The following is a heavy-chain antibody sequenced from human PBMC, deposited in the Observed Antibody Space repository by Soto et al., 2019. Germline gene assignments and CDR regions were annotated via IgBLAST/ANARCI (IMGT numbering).Heavy chain of an antibody. CDR3: ARAPPTVTTAYNFDY. CDR1: GFTFSSYA. V-gene: IGHV3-30-3*01. D-gene: IGHD4-17*01. CDR2: ISYDGNNK. J-gene: IGHJ4*02. Sequence: QVQLVESGGGVVQPGSSLRLSCAASGFTFSSYAMHWVRQAPGKGLEWVAVISYDGNNKYYADSVKGRFTISRDNSKNTLYLQMNSLRADDTAVYYCARAPPTVTTAYNFDYWGQGTLVTVSS.